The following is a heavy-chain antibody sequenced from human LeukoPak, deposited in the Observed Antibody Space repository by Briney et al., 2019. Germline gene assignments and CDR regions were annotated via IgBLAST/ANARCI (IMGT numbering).Heavy chain of an antibody. D-gene: IGHD2-8*01. CDR1: GFTFSSYA. J-gene: IGHJ4*02. CDR3: AKDTCMGRYWTNGVSSPFDF. Sequence: GGSLRLSCAGSGFTFSSYAMSWVRQAPGQGLEWVSAISDTGATTYDADSVKGRFTNSRDNSRSNLYLQMNSLRAEDTALSYCAKDTCMGRYWTNGVSSPFDFWGQGTLVTVSS. CDR2: ISDTGATT. V-gene: IGHV3-23*01.